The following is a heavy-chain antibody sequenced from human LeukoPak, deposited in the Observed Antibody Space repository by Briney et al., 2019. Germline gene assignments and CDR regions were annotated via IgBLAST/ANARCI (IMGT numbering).Heavy chain of an antibody. Sequence: GGSVRLSCAASGFSFSSYAMSWVRQAPGKGLEWVSAISGRGGSTYYADSVKGRITISRDNTKNTLHLQMKSLRAEDTAVYYCASRYGSGSQHPFDYWGQGTLVTVSS. V-gene: IGHV3-23*01. CDR1: GFSFSSYA. D-gene: IGHD3-10*01. CDR2: ISGRGGST. CDR3: ASRYGSGSQHPFDY. J-gene: IGHJ4*02.